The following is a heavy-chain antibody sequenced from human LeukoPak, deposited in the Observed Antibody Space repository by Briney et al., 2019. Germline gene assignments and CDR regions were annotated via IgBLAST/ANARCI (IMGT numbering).Heavy chain of an antibody. V-gene: IGHV3-48*03. CDR1: GFTFSSFQ. J-gene: IGHJ4*02. CDR3: ARAFDY. Sequence: PGGSLRLSCAASGFTFSSFQMNWVRQAPGKGLEWVSYIGGSGSTIYYADSVKGRFTISRDNAKNSLYLQMNGLTAGDTAVYYCARAFDYWGQGTLVTVSS. CDR2: IGGSGSTI.